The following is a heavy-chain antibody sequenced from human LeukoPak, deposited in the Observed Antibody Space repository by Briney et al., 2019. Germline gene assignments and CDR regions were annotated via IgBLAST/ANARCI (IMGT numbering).Heavy chain of an antibody. CDR1: GGSISSSSYY. V-gene: IGHV4-39*07. CDR3: ARGMVPSGWSYYYYYYMDV. J-gene: IGHJ6*03. CDR2: IYYSGST. Sequence: PSETLSLTCTVSGGSISSSSYYWGWIRQPPGKGLEWIGSIYYSGSTYHNSSLKSRVTISVDTSKNQFSLKLSPVTAADTAVYYCARGMVPSGWSYYYYYYMDVWGKGTTVTVSS. D-gene: IGHD6-19*01.